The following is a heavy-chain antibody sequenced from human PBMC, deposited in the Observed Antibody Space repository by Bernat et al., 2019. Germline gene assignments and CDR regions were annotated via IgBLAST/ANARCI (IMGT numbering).Heavy chain of an antibody. CDR3: TIKYLYDY. Sequence: EVQLVESGGGLVQPGGSLKLSCAASGFTFSSSAMHWVRQASGKGLEWVGRIRSKANSYATAYAASVKGRFTISRDDSKNTAYLQMNSLKTEDTAVYYCTIKYLYDYWGQGTLVTVSS. V-gene: IGHV3-73*02. D-gene: IGHD2-2*01. CDR1: GFTFSSSA. J-gene: IGHJ4*02. CDR2: IRSKANSYAT.